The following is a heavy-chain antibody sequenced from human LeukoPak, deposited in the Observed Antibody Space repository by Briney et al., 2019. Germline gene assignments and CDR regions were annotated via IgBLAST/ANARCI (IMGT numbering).Heavy chain of an antibody. Sequence: PGGSLRLSCAASGFSFSGYAMSWVGPAPGKGLEWVSAIGGSGGRTYYADSVKGRFTISRDNSKNTLYLQMNSLGAEDTAVYYCAKRSQWLVSPPDYWGQGTLVTVSS. CDR1: GFSFSGYA. D-gene: IGHD6-19*01. CDR2: IGGSGGRT. J-gene: IGHJ4*02. CDR3: AKRSQWLVSPPDY. V-gene: IGHV3-23*01.